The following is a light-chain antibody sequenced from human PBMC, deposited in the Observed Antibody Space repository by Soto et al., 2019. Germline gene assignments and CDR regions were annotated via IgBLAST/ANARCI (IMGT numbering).Light chain of an antibody. CDR2: GAS. CDR3: RQYNNWPSFT. J-gene: IGKJ3*01. CDR1: QSVSSN. V-gene: IGKV3-15*01. Sequence: EIVMTQSPAALSVSPGERATLSCRASQSVSSNLAWYQQKPGQAPRLLIYGASTRATGIPVRFSGSGSGTEFTLTISSLQSEDFAVYYCRQYNNWPSFTFGPGTKLDIK.